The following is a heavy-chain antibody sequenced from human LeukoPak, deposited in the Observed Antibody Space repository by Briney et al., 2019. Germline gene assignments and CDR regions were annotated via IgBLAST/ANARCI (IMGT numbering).Heavy chain of an antibody. Sequence: SETLSLTCTVSGGSVSSYYWSWIRQPPGKGLEWIGYIYYSGSTNYNPSLTSRVTISVDTSKNQFSLKLSSVTAADTAVYYCASDGYSGYGLDYGGQGTLVTVSS. CDR1: GGSVSSYY. J-gene: IGHJ4*02. CDR3: ASDGYSGYGLDY. D-gene: IGHD5-12*01. V-gene: IGHV4-59*02. CDR2: IYYSGST.